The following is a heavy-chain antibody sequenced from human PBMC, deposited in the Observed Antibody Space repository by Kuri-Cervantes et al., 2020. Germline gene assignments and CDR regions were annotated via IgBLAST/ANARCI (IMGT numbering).Heavy chain of an antibody. CDR2: ISYDGSNK. CDR3: ARDGGSYFDY. CDR1: GFTFSSYA. Sequence: GESLKISCAASGFTFSSYAMRWVRQAPGKGLEWVAVISYDGSNKYYADSVKGRFTISRDNSKNTLYLQMNSLRAEDTAVYYCARDGGSYFDYWGQGTLVTVS. V-gene: IGHV3-30-3*01. D-gene: IGHD1-26*01. J-gene: IGHJ4*02.